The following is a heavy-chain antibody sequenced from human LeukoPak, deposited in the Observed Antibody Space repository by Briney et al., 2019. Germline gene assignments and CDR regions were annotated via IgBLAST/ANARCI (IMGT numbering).Heavy chain of an antibody. J-gene: IGHJ5*02. V-gene: IGHV1-2*02. CDR2: INPNSGGT. CDR3: ARDGYDYSNYGPFDP. Sequence: ASVKVSCKASGYTFTGYYMHWVRQAPGQGLEWMGWINPNSGGTNYAQKFQGRVTMTRDTSISTAYMELSRLRSEDTAVYYCARDGYDYSNYGPFDPWGQGTLVTVSS. CDR1: GYTFTGYY. D-gene: IGHD4-4*01.